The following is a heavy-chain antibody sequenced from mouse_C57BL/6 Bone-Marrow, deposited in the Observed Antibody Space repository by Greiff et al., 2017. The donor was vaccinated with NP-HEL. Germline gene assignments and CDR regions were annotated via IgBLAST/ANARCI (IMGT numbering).Heavy chain of an antibody. CDR1: GFTFSDYG. D-gene: IGHD2-1*01. V-gene: IGHV5-17*01. CDR3: ARYGNYVGWFAY. CDR2: ISSGSSTI. Sequence: EVKLVESGGGLVKPGGSLKLSCAASGFTFSDYGMHWVRQAPEKGLEWVAYISSGSSTIYYADTVKGRFTISRDNAKNTLFLQMTSLRSEDTAMYYCARYGNYVGWFAYWGQGTLVTVSA. J-gene: IGHJ3*01.